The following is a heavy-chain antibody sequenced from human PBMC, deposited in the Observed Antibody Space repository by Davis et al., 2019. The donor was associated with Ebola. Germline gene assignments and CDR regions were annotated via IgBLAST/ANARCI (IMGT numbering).Heavy chain of an antibody. CDR3: AREIEGSYYFDY. Sequence: MPSETLSLTCTVSGGSISSSSYYWGWIRQPPGKGLEWIGSIYYSGSTYYNPSLKSRVTISVDTSKNQFSLKLSSVTAADTAMYYCAREIEGSYYFDYWGQGTLVTVSS. D-gene: IGHD3-10*01. CDR1: GGSISSSSYY. V-gene: IGHV4-39*07. CDR2: IYYSGST. J-gene: IGHJ4*02.